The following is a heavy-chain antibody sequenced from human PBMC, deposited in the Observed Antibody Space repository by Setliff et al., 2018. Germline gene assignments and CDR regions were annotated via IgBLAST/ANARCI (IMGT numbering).Heavy chain of an antibody. J-gene: IGHJ3*02. V-gene: IGHV1-46*01. Sequence: ASVKVSCKASGYTFANYYMHWVRQAPGQGLEWMGIIDSSGFSTNYAQKFQGRVTVTRATSTDTLYMELSSLRSEDTAIYYCAGPRGPYSASDAFDIWGQGTMVTVSS. D-gene: IGHD3-16*01. CDR3: AGPRGPYSASDAFDI. CDR2: IDSSGFST. CDR1: GYTFANYY.